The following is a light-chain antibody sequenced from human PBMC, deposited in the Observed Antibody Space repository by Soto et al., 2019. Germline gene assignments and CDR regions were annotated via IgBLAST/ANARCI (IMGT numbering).Light chain of an antibody. V-gene: IGKV1-5*03. CDR1: QSISTW. Sequence: DIQMTQSPTTLSASVGDTVNITCRASQSISTWLAWYQQKPGKAPTLLIYKASTLHSGVPSRFSGTGSGTDFTLTISSLQPEDFATYYCQQANNFPRTFGQGTKVEV. J-gene: IGKJ1*01. CDR3: QQANNFPRT. CDR2: KAS.